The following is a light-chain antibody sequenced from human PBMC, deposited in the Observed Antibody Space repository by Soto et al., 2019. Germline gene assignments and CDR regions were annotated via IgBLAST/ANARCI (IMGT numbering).Light chain of an antibody. CDR3: QQIGVTRWA. CDR2: GAS. Sequence: EIVLTQSPGTLSLSPGERATLSCRASQSVTSSYIAWYQQKPGQAPRLLIYGASNRATGIPDRFSGSGSGTDFTLMISRLETEDFAVYYCQQIGVTRWAFGQGTKVEVK. V-gene: IGKV3-20*01. CDR1: QSVTSSY. J-gene: IGKJ1*01.